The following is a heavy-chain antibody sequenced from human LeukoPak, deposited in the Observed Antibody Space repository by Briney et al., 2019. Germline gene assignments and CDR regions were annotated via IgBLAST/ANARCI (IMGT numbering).Heavy chain of an antibody. Sequence: GGSLRLSCAASGFTFSSYGMSWVRQAPGKGLEWVSAISGSGGSTYYADSVKGRFTISRDNSKNTLYLQMNSLRAEDTAVYYCAKDNAYSSGWLYYFDYWGQGTLVTVSS. CDR1: GFTFSSYG. V-gene: IGHV3-23*01. CDR2: ISGSGGST. D-gene: IGHD6-19*01. CDR3: AKDNAYSSGWLYYFDY. J-gene: IGHJ4*02.